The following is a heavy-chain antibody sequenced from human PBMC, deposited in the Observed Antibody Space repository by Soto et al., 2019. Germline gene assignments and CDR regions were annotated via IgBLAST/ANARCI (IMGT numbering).Heavy chain of an antibody. CDR2: ISGSGGST. V-gene: IGHV3-23*01. D-gene: IGHD3-22*01. Sequence: QPGGSLRLSCAASGFTFSSYAMSWVRQAPGKGLEWVSAISGSGGSTYYADSVKGRFTISRDNSKDTLYLQMNSLRAEDTAVYYCAKGPYDSSGYYDYWGQGTLVTVSS. CDR1: GFTFSSYA. J-gene: IGHJ4*02. CDR3: AKGPYDSSGYYDY.